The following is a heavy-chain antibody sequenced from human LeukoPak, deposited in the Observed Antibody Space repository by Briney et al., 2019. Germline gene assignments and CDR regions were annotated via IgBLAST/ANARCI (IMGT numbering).Heavy chain of an antibody. V-gene: IGHV4-59*12. CDR3: ARGRFGNPLQLQPRRPFDL. J-gene: IGHJ3*01. CDR1: GDSISSYY. CDR2: IYYTGST. D-gene: IGHD1-1*01. Sequence: SETLSLTCTVSGDSISSYYWSWIRQPPGKGLEWIGYIYYTGSTNYNPSLKSRVTMSVDTSKSQVSLTLRSVTAADTAIFYCARGRFGNPLQLQPRRPFDLWGQGTAVIVSS.